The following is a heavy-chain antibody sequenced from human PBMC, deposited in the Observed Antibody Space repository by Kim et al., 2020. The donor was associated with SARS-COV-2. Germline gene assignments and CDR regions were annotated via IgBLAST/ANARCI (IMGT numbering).Heavy chain of an antibody. D-gene: IGHD6-19*01. J-gene: IGHJ6*01. CDR1: GFTFSTYG. CDR2: IWYDGSNK. Sequence: GGSLRLSCAASGFTFSTYGLHWVRQAPGKGLEWVAVIWYDGSNKYYGDSVKGRFTISRDNSKNRLYLQMNSLRAEDTAVYYCARENSGAVAGSFGVFYY. CDR3: ARENSGAVAGSFGVFYY. V-gene: IGHV3-33*01.